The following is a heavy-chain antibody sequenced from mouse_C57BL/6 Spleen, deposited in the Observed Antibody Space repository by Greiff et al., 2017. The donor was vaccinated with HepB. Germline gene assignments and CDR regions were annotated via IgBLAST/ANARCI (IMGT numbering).Heavy chain of an antibody. CDR2: IYPGSGST. Sequence: QVQLQQPGAELVKPGASVKMSCKASGYTFTSYWITWVKQRPGQGLEWIGDIYPGSGSTNYNEKLKSKATLTVDTSSSTAYMQSSSLTAEDSAVYYCARRGTVVVGYWGQGTTLTVSS. CDR3: ARRGTVVVGY. V-gene: IGHV1-55*01. J-gene: IGHJ2*01. D-gene: IGHD1-1*01. CDR1: GYTFTSYW.